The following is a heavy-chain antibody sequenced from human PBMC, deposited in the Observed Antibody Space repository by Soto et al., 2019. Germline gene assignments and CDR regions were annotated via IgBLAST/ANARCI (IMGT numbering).Heavy chain of an antibody. V-gene: IGHV3-23*01. J-gene: IGHJ6*02. CDR2: ISDSGGST. D-gene: IGHD6-13*01. CDR1: GFTFSSYA. CDR3: SKDSFNLQSRWCKWGEDYYGMDV. Sequence: GGSLRLSCAASGFTFSSYAMGWVRQAPGKGLEWVSGISDSGGSTNYADSAKGRVTISRDNYKNKMYWQMNSRRAADGAVYYCSKDSFNLQSRWCKWGEDYYGMDVWGQGTTVTVSS.